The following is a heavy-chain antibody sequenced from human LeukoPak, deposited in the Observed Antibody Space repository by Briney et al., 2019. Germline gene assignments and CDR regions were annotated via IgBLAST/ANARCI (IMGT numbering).Heavy chain of an antibody. D-gene: IGHD1-26*01. CDR3: ARSSAQGGPFDY. V-gene: IGHV1-2*02. CDR2: INPNSGGT. Sequence: ASVKVSCKASGYTFTGYYMHWVRQAPGQGLEWMGWINPNSGGTNYAQRFQGRVTMTRDTSISTAYMELSRLRSDDTAVYYCARSSAQGGPFDYWGQGTLVTVSS. CDR1: GYTFTGYY. J-gene: IGHJ4*02.